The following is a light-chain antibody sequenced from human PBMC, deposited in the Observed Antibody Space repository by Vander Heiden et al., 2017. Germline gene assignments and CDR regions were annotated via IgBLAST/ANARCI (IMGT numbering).Light chain of an antibody. CDR2: DNN. V-gene: IGLV1-51*01. CDR3: GTWDIGLSIVI. J-gene: IGLJ2*01. CDR1: SSNLGINY. Sequence: SVLTQPPSLSTAPGQKVTISCSGTSSNLGINYVSWYQQLPGTAPKLLIYDNNKRPSGIPDRFSGSKSGTSATLDITGLQTGDEGDYYCGTWDIGLSIVIFGGGTKLTVL.